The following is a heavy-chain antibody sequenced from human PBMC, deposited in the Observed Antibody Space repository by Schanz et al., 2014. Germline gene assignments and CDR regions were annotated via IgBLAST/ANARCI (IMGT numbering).Heavy chain of an antibody. CDR1: GFTFSDYY. CDR3: ASVIMVAGNHRDERDV. CDR2: ISDSGDST. V-gene: IGHV3-11*01. Sequence: PGGSLRLSCAASGFTFSDYYMTWIRQAPGKGLEWVSDISDSGDSTHYADSVKGRFTISRDNAKNSLFLQMNSLSAEDTAVYYCASVIMVAGNHRDERDVWGQGTTVTDSS. D-gene: IGHD6-19*01. J-gene: IGHJ6*02.